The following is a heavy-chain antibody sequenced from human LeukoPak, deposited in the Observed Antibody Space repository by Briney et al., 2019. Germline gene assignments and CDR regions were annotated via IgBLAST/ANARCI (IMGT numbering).Heavy chain of an antibody. Sequence: SETLSLTCTVSGYSISSGYYWGWIRQPPGKGLEWIGSIYHGGSTYYNPSLKSRVTISVDTSKNQISLQLTSVTAADTAVYYCARGTYYSHYWFDPWGQGTLVTVYS. J-gene: IGHJ5*02. CDR3: ARGTYYSHYWFDP. CDR1: GYSISSGYY. CDR2: IYHGGST. D-gene: IGHD4-11*01. V-gene: IGHV4-38-2*02.